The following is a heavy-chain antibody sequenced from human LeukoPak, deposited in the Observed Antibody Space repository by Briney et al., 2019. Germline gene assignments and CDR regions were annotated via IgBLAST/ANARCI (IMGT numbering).Heavy chain of an antibody. Sequence: PGGSLRLSCAASGFTFSNHYMDWVRQAPGKGLEWVGRSRCKPQSYTSEYAASGKGRFTISRDDSKNSLYLQMNSLKTEDTAVYYCARGPPSIAAAGTRLLDYWGQGTLVIVSS. V-gene: IGHV3-72*01. CDR2: SRCKPQSYTS. CDR3: ARGPPSIAAAGTRLLDY. D-gene: IGHD6-13*01. CDR1: GFTFSNHY. J-gene: IGHJ4*02.